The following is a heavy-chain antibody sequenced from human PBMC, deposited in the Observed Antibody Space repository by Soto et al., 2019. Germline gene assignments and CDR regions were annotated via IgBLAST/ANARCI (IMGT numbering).Heavy chain of an antibody. Sequence: GGSLRLSCAASGFTFSSYAMHWVRQAPGKGLEWVAVISYDGSNKYYADSVKGRFTISRDNSKNTLYLQINSLRAEDTAVYYCARDKYSSGWPDYWGQGTLVTVSS. D-gene: IGHD6-19*01. CDR3: ARDKYSSGWPDY. CDR2: ISYDGSNK. CDR1: GFTFSSYA. V-gene: IGHV3-30-3*01. J-gene: IGHJ4*02.